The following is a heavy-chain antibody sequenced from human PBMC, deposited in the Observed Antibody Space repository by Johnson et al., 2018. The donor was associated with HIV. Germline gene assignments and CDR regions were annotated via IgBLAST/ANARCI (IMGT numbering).Heavy chain of an antibody. CDR3: AKGGSGTTRIRAQKGAFDI. CDR2: IGASGGRT. D-gene: IGHD6-19*01. V-gene: IGHV3-66*02. CDR1: GFTVSSNY. J-gene: IGHJ3*02. Sequence: VQLVESGGGLVQPGGSLRLSCAASGFTVSSNYMSWVRQAPGKGLEWVSAIGASGGRTFYADSVKGRFTISRDNSKNTLYLQMNSLRAEATAVYYCAKGGSGTTRIRAQKGAFDIWGQGTMVTVSS.